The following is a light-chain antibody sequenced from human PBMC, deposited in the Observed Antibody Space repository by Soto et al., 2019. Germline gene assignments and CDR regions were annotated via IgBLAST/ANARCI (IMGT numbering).Light chain of an antibody. CDR2: GAS. CDR3: QQRIHWTPFT. CDR1: QSIGTY. J-gene: IGKJ3*01. Sequence: TVLTQSPATLSLSPGERATLSCRASQSIGTYLAWYQQRPGQAPRLLIHGASNRATGIPPRFSGSGSGTDFTLNISSLEPEDFAVYYCQQRIHWTPFTFGPGTKVDLK. V-gene: IGKV3-11*01.